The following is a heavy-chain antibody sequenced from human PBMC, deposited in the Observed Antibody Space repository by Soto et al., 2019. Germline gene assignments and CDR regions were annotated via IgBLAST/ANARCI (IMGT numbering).Heavy chain of an antibody. CDR1: GFTFSSYA. J-gene: IGHJ3*02. CDR3: AKGDGSGTSYLSCSASDI. V-gene: IGHV3-23*01. Sequence: VGSLRLSCAASGFTFSSYAMSWVRQAPGKGLEWVSAISGSGGSIYYADSVKGRFTISRDNSKNTLYLQMNSLRAEDTAVYYCAKGDGSGTSYLSCSASDIWGQGTMVTGSS. D-gene: IGHD3-10*01. CDR2: ISGSGGSI.